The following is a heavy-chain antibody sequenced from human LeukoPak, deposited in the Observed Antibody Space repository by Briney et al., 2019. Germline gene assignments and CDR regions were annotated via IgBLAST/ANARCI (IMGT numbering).Heavy chain of an antibody. J-gene: IGHJ6*03. Sequence: SETLSLTCTVSGGSISSYYWSWIRQPPGKGLEWIGYIYYSGSTNYNPSLKSRVTISVDTSKDQFSLKLSSVTAADTAVYYCARQRRQYYYGSGSATGDYYYYYMDVWGKGTTVTVSS. V-gene: IGHV4-59*08. CDR2: IYYSGST. CDR1: GGSISSYY. CDR3: ARQRRQYYYGSGSATGDYYYYYMDV. D-gene: IGHD3-10*01.